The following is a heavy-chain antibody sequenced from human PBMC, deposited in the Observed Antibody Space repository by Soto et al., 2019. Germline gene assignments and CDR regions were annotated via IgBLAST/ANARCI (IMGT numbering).Heavy chain of an antibody. Sequence: ASVKVSCKASGYTFTSYDINWVRQATGQGLEWMGWMNPNSGNTGYAQKFQGRVTMTRNTSISTAYMELSNLRSEDTAVYYCARRRYFDGGWFDPWGQGTLVTVSS. D-gene: IGHD3-9*01. CDR3: ARRRYFDGGWFDP. CDR2: MNPNSGNT. J-gene: IGHJ5*02. CDR1: GYTFTSYD. V-gene: IGHV1-8*01.